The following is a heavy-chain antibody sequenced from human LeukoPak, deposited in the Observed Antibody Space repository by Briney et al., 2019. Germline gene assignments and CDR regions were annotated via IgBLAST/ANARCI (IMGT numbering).Heavy chain of an antibody. CDR1: GGSISSSYYY. V-gene: IGHV4-39*02. J-gene: IGHJ4*02. CDR3: ARDRAWNYFDY. CDR2: IYYSGST. D-gene: IGHD3-3*01. Sequence: SETLSLTCTVSGGSISSSYYYWGWIRQPPGKGLEWIGSIYYSGSTYYNPSLKSRVTISVDTSKNQFSLKLRSVTAADTAVYYCARDRAWNYFDYWGQGTLVTVSS.